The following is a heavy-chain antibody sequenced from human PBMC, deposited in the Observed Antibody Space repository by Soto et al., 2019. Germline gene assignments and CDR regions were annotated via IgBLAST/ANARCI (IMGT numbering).Heavy chain of an antibody. Sequence: GGSLRLSCAASGFTFSSYSMNWVRQAPGKGLEWVSYISSSSTIYYADSVKGRFTISRDNAKNSLYLQMNSLRDEDTAVYYCARVSSGSYPAWGQGTLVTVSS. CDR1: GFTFSSYS. J-gene: IGHJ5*02. CDR2: ISSSSTI. CDR3: ARVSSGSYPA. D-gene: IGHD1-26*01. V-gene: IGHV3-48*02.